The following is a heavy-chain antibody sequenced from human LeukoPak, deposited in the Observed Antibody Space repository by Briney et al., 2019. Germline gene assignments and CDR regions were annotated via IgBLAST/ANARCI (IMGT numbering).Heavy chain of an antibody. CDR2: ISYDGSNK. CDR3: ARRAGYNLRYSAFDI. J-gene: IGHJ3*02. CDR1: GFTFSSYG. D-gene: IGHD5-24*01. V-gene: IGHV3-30*03. Sequence: GGSLRLSCAASGFTFSSYGMHWVRQAPGKGLEWVAVISYDGSNKYYADSVKGRFTISRDNAKNSLYLQMNSLRAEDTAVYYCARRAGYNLRYSAFDIWGQGTMVTVSS.